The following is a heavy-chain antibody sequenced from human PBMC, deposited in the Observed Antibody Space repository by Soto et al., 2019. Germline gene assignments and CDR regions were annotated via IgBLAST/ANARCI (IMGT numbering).Heavy chain of an antibody. D-gene: IGHD1-1*01. Sequence: QVHLVQSGAEVKKPGASVKVSCKGSGYIFTTYGITWVRQAPGQGLEWMGWISAPNGNTNYAQKRQGRVTVTRDTSTRTAYMELRNLRSDDTAVYYGARGRYGDYWGQGALVTVSS. CDR1: GYIFTTYG. V-gene: IGHV1-18*01. CDR2: ISAPNGNT. CDR3: ARGRYGDY. J-gene: IGHJ4*02.